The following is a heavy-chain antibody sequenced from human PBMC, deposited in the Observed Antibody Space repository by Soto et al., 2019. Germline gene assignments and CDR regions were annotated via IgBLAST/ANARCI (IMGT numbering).Heavy chain of an antibody. D-gene: IGHD1-26*01. V-gene: IGHV3-7*03. J-gene: IGHJ4*02. CDR2: IKQDESVK. Sequence: EVQLVESGGGLVQPGGSLRLSCVAYGYTFSNYWMSWVRQAPGKGLEWVANIKQDESVKTYVGSVRGRFTISRDNARSSLYLEMSSLREEDTAVYYCAKDSYSKGDIWGQGTLVTLYS. CDR3: AKDSYSKGDI. CDR1: GYTFSNYW.